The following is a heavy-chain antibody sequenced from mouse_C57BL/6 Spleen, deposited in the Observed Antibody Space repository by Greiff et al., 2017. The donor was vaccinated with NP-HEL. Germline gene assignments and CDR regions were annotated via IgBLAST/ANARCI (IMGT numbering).Heavy chain of an antibody. CDR2: IDPSDSYT. J-gene: IGHJ2*01. CDR3: ARGGYYYGSSYNY. D-gene: IGHD1-1*01. V-gene: IGHV1-69*01. Sequence: QVQLQQPGAELVMPGASVKLSCKASGYTFTSYWMHWVKQRPGQGLEWIGEIDPSDSYTNYNQKFKGKSTLTVDKSSSTAYMRLSSLTSEDSAVYYCARGGYYYGSSYNYWGQGTTLTVSS. CDR1: GYTFTSYW.